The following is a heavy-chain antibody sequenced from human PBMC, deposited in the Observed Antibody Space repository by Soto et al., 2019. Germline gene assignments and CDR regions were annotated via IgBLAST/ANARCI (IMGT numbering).Heavy chain of an antibody. CDR3: AREGGIVGATAADY. Sequence: QVQLQESGPGLVKPSQTLSLTCTVCGGSISSGGYYWSWIRNHPVEVLEWIGYIYYSGSTYYNPSLKSRVTISVDTSKNQFSLKLSSVTAADTAVYYCAREGGIVGATAADYWGQGTLVTVSS. CDR2: IYYSGST. J-gene: IGHJ4*02. D-gene: IGHD1-26*01. CDR1: GGSISSGGYY. V-gene: IGHV4-31*03.